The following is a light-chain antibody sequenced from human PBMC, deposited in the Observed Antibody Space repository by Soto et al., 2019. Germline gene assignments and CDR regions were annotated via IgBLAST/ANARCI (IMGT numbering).Light chain of an antibody. CDR3: SSYAGSSTWV. CDR2: EVS. CDR1: SSDVGGYNY. V-gene: IGLV2-8*01. Sequence: QSAPTRPPSASGSPGQSATISCTGTSSDVGGYNYVSWYQQYPGKAPKLMIYEVSKRPSGVPDRFSGSKSGNTASLSVSGLQAEDDADYYCSSYAGSSTWVFGAGTKLTVL. J-gene: IGLJ2*01.